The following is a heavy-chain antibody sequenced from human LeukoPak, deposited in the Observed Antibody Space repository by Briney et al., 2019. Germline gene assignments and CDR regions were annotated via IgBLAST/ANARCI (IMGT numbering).Heavy chain of an antibody. V-gene: IGHV3-33*07. CDR3: ARDRHCVNGVCQSPAGMDV. D-gene: IGHD2-8*01. CDR2: IWFDGKNQ. J-gene: IGHJ6*02. Sequence: GGTLRLSCAASGFTFSSYALCWARKPPAKGREGVADIWFDGKNQHFADSVRGRFAISRDNSKTTVYLQINSLRAEDTAVYYCARDRHCVNGVCQSPAGMDVWGQGTTVTVSS. CDR1: GFTFSSYA.